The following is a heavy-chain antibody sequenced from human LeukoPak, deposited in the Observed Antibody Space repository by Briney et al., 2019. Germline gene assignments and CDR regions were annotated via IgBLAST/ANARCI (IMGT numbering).Heavy chain of an antibody. CDR1: GYTFTGYY. CDR2: INPNGGGT. J-gene: IGHJ4*02. Sequence: ASVKVSCKASGYTFTGYYMHWVRQAPGQGLEWVGWINPNGGGTNYAQKFQGWVTMTRDTSISTAYMELRSLRSDDTAVYCCARVLNSGSYWGVDYWGQGTLVTVSS. D-gene: IGHD1-26*01. V-gene: IGHV1-2*04. CDR3: ARVLNSGSYWGVDY.